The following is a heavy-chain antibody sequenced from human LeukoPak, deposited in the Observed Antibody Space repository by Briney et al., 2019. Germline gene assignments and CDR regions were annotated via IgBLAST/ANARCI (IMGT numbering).Heavy chain of an antibody. CDR3: TRTQYYHTPGSAPREQGFDY. Sequence: KSGGSLRLSCAASGFTFSSYSMTWVRQAPGKGLEWVSSISSGGSVIFYADSVKGRFTISRDNARDSVFLQMSSLRAEDGAVYYCTRTQYYHTPGSAPREQGFDYWGQGALVAVSS. J-gene: IGHJ4*02. CDR1: GFTFSSYS. D-gene: IGHD3-9*01. V-gene: IGHV3-21*01. CDR2: ISSGGSVI.